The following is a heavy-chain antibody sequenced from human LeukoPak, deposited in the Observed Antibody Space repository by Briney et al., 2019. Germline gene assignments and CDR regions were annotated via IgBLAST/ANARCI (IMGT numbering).Heavy chain of an antibody. J-gene: IGHJ4*02. D-gene: IGHD4-17*01. CDR2: INPNSGGT. CDR3: ARTGGYGDYVTFDY. Sequence: ASVTVSCKASGYTFTSYYMHWVRQAPGQGLEWMGWINPNSGGTNYAQKFQGRVTMTRDTSISTAYMELSRLRSDDTAVYYCARTGGYGDYVTFDYWGQGTLVTVSS. V-gene: IGHV1-2*02. CDR1: GYTFTSYY.